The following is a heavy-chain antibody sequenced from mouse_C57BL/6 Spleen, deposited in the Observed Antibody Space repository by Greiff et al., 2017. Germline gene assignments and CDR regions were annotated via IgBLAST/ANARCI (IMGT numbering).Heavy chain of an antibody. CDR1: GYTFTSYW. D-gene: IGHD1-1*01. CDR2: IHPNSGST. J-gene: IGHJ2*01. V-gene: IGHV1-64*01. CDR3: ARSGGYYGSSPYFDY. Sequence: VQLQQPGAELVKPGASVKLSCKASGYTFTSYWMHWVKQRPGQGLEWIGMIHPNSGSTNYNEKFKSKATLTVDKSSSTAYMQLSSLTSEDSAVYYCARSGGYYGSSPYFDYWGQGTTLTVSS.